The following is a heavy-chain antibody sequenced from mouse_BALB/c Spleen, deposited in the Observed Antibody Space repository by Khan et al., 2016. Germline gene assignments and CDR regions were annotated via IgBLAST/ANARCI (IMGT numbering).Heavy chain of an antibody. CDR2: ISDGGSYT. J-gene: IGHJ1*01. CDR3: ARGRNWYFDV. Sequence: EVELVESGGGLVKPGGSLKLSCAASGFTFSDYYMYWVRQTPAKRLEWVATISDGGSYTYYPDSVKGRFTISRDNAKHNLYLQMSSLKSEGTAMYYCARGRNWYFDVWGAGTTVTVSS. CDR1: GFTFSDYY. V-gene: IGHV5-4*02.